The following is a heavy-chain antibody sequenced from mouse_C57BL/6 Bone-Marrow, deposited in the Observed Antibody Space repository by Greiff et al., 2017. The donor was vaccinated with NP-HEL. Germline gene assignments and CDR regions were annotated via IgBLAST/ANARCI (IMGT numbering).Heavy chain of an antibody. Sequence: EVQLVESGGGLVQPGGSLKLSCAASGFTFSDYYMYWVRQTPEKRLEWVAYISNGGGSTYYPDTVKGRFTISRDNAKNTLYLQMSRLKSEDTAMYYCARTDLYAMDYWGQGTSVTVSS. CDR3: ARTDLYAMDY. V-gene: IGHV5-12*01. CDR2: ISNGGGST. J-gene: IGHJ4*01. CDR1: GFTFSDYY.